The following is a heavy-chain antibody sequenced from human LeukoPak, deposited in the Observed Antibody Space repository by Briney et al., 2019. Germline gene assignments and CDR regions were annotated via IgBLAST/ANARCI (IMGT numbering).Heavy chain of an antibody. J-gene: IGHJ4*02. CDR2: INGYNGDT. CDR1: GYTFTTHG. V-gene: IGHV1-18*01. D-gene: IGHD6-13*01. CDR3: ARVREAYSSSWLDY. Sequence: GASVKVSCKASGYTFTTHGISWVRQAPGQGLEWIGFINGYNGDTEYSESLQGRVALTTDKSTRTAYMELRSLRSDDTAVYYCARVREAYSSSWLDYWGQGTLVTVSS.